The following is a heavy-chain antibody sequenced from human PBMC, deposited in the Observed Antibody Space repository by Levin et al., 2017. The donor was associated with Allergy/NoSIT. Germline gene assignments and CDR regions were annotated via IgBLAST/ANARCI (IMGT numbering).Heavy chain of an antibody. D-gene: IGHD6-19*01. Sequence: SCAASGFTFSSYAMHWVRQAPGKGLEWVAVISYDGSNKYYADSVKGRFTISRDNSKNTLYLQMNSLRAEDTAVYYCARDLGDSSGWGSRFDPWGQGTLVTVSS. CDR2: ISYDGSNK. CDR3: ARDLGDSSGWGSRFDP. J-gene: IGHJ5*02. V-gene: IGHV3-30-3*01. CDR1: GFTFSSYA.